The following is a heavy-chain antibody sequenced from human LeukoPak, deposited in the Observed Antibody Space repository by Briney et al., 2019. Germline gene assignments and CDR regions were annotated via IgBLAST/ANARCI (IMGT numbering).Heavy chain of an antibody. V-gene: IGHV1-18*01. D-gene: IGHD3-16*01. CDR1: GYTFTSYG. Sequence: ASVKVSCKASGYTFTSYGINWVRQAPGQGLEWMGWISTYNGDTNYAQKLQGRVTMTTDTSTSTAYMELRSLRSDDTAVYYCARGSSYGFSMGYWGQGTLVTVSS. J-gene: IGHJ4*02. CDR2: ISTYNGDT. CDR3: ARGSSYGFSMGY.